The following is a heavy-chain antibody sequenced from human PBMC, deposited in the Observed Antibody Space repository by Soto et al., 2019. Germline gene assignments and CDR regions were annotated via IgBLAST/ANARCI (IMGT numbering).Heavy chain of an antibody. V-gene: IGHV4-34*01. D-gene: IGHD3-22*01. J-gene: IGHJ5*02. CDR2: INHSGST. CDR1: GGSFSGYY. CDR3: ARAYYYDSSGSSWFDP. Sequence: QVQLQQWGAGLLKPSETLSLTCAVYGGSFSGYYWSWIRQPPGKGLEWIGEINHSGSTNYNPSLKSRVTISVDTSKNQFSLKLSSVTAADMAVYYCARAYYYDSSGSSWFDPWGQGTLVTVSS.